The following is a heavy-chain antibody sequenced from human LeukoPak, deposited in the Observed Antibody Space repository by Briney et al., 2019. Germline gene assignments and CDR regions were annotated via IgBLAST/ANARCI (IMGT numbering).Heavy chain of an antibody. CDR1: GGSISSYY. CDR2: IYYSGTT. J-gene: IGHJ4*02. D-gene: IGHD6-13*01. V-gene: IGHV4-59*01. CDR3: ARGMYIAAAQYGY. Sequence: SETLSLTCTVSGGSISSYYWSWIRQPPGKGLEWIGYIYYSGTTNYNPSLKSRVTISVDTSKNQFSLKLSSVTAADTAVYYCARGMYIAAAQYGYWGQGTLVSVSS.